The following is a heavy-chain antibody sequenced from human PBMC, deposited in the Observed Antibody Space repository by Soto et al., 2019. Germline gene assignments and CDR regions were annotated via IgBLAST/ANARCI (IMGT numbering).Heavy chain of an antibody. CDR3: AREGIAAAGPADY. V-gene: IGHV4-34*01. CDR1: GGSFSGYY. D-gene: IGHD6-13*01. CDR2: INHSGST. Sequence: SETLSLTCAVYGGSFSGYYWSWIRQPPGKGLEWIGEINHSGSTNYNPSLKSRVTISADKSISTAYLQWSSLKASDTAMYYCAREGIAAAGPADYWGQGTLVTVSS. J-gene: IGHJ4*02.